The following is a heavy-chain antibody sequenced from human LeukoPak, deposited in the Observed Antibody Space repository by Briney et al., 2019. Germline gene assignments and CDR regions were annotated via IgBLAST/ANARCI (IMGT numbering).Heavy chain of an antibody. CDR1: GFTFSSYS. CDR3: ARDRGAYYGSGSYYY. CDR2: ISSSSSTI. V-gene: IGHV3-48*01. D-gene: IGHD3-10*01. Sequence: PGGSLRLSCAASGFTFSSYSMNWVRQAPGKGLEWVSYISSSSSTIYYADSVKGRFTISRDNAKNSLYLQMNSLRAEDTAVYYCARDRGAYYGSGSYYYWGQGTLVTVSS. J-gene: IGHJ4*02.